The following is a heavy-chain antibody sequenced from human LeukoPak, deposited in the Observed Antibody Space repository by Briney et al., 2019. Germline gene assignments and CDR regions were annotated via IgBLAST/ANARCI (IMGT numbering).Heavy chain of an antibody. CDR1: GFTFSDYY. Sequence: PGGSLRLSCAASGFTFSDYYMSWIRQAPGKGLEWVSYISSSGSTIYYADSVKGRFTISRDNAKNSLYLQMNSLRAEDTAVYYCATNYDFWSGYFYYYYMDVWGKGTTVTVSS. D-gene: IGHD3-3*01. CDR3: ATNYDFWSGYFYYYYMDV. V-gene: IGHV3-11*04. CDR2: ISSSGSTI. J-gene: IGHJ6*03.